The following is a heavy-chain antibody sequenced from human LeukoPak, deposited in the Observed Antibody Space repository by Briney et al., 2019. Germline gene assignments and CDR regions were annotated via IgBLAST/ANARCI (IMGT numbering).Heavy chain of an antibody. J-gene: IGHJ6*02. Sequence: SETLSLTCTVSGGSIRSFYWSWIRQPAGKGLEWIGRIYTGGITNYNPSLRSRVAMSIDTSRNQFSLKLSSVTAADTAVYYCARVPTNYGLDVWGQGTTVTVSS. CDR3: ARVPTNYGLDV. CDR1: GGSIRSFY. CDR2: IYTGGIT. V-gene: IGHV4-4*07.